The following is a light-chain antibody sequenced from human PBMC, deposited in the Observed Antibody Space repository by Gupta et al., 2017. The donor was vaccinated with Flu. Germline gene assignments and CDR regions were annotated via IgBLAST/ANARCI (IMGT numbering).Light chain of an antibody. J-gene: IGLJ2*01. CDR2: EVS. Sequence: QSALTQPASVSGSPGQSITMSCTGSSSDVGYYNYVSWYQQHPGKAPKLLIYEVSNRPSGVSSRFSGSKSGSTASLTISGLQADDEADYYCSSYTTTTTPVIFGGGIRVAVL. CDR1: SSDVGYYNY. V-gene: IGLV2-14*01. CDR3: SSYTTTTTPVI.